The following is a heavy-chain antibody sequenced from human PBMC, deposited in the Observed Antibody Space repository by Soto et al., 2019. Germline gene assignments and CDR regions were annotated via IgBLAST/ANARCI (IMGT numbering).Heavy chain of an antibody. J-gene: IGHJ6*02. D-gene: IGHD3-22*01. CDR2: ISAYNGNT. Sequence: GASVKVSCKAPGYTFTSYGISWVRQAPGQGLEWMGWISAYNGNTNYAQKLQGRVTMTTDTSTSTAYMEPRSLRSDDTAVYYCARGHYYDSSGQDYYYYGMDVWGQGTTVTVSS. CDR3: ARGHYYDSSGQDYYYYGMDV. CDR1: GYTFTSYG. V-gene: IGHV1-18*01.